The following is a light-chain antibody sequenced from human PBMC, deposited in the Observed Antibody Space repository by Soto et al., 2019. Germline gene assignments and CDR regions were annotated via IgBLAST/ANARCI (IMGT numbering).Light chain of an antibody. CDR3: SSYTSSSSVV. Sequence: ALTQPASVSGSPGQSLTISCTGTSSDVGGYDSVSLYQHHPGKAPRLMIYDVSNRPSGISNRFSASKSGNTASLTISGLQAEDEANYYCSSYTSSSSVVFGGGTKLTVL. J-gene: IGLJ2*01. CDR2: DVS. CDR1: SSDVGGYDS. V-gene: IGLV2-14*03.